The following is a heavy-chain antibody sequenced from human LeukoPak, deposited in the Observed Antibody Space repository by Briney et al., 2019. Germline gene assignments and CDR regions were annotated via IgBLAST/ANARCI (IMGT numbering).Heavy chain of an antibody. J-gene: IGHJ3*02. Sequence: SETLSLTCTVSGGSISSHYWSWIRQPPEKGLEWIGYIYYSGSTNYNPSLKSRVTISVDTSKNQFSLKLSSVTAADTAVCYCARVTGRDAFDIWGQGTMVTVSS. CDR3: ARVTGRDAFDI. CDR2: IYYSGST. D-gene: IGHD1-14*01. CDR1: GGSISSHY. V-gene: IGHV4-59*11.